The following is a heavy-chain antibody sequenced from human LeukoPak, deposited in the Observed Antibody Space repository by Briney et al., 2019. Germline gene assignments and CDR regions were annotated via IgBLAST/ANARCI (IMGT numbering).Heavy chain of an antibody. CDR3: ARAARYSGYDLDY. CDR1: GGTFSSYA. CDR2: IIPIFGTA. V-gene: IGHV1-69*13. D-gene: IGHD5-12*01. J-gene: IGHJ4*02. Sequence: GASVKVSYKASGGTFSSYAISWVRQAPGQGLEWMGGIIPIFGTANYAQKFQGRVTITADESTSTAYMELSSLRSEDTAVYYCARAARYSGYDLDYWGQGTLVTVSS.